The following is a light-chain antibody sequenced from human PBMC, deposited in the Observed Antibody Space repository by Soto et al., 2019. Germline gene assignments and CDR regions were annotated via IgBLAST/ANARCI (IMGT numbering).Light chain of an antibody. CDR2: STD. Sequence: QAVVTQEPSLTVSPGGTVTLTCASSTGAVTSAYYPNWLQQKPGQAPRALIYSTDSKHSWTPARFSGSLLGGKAALTLSGVQPEDEADYYCLLYDGAAVVFGGGTKVTVL. V-gene: IGLV7-43*01. J-gene: IGLJ2*01. CDR1: TGAVTSAYY. CDR3: LLYDGAAVV.